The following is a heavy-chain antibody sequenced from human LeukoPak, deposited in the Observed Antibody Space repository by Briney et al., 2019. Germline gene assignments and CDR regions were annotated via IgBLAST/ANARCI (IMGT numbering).Heavy chain of an antibody. CDR1: GGSISSSSYY. CDR3: AREVGRGYTCGSNF. Sequence: SSETLSLTCTVSGGSISSSSYYWGWIRQPPGKGLEWIGNIYYSGITYYNPSLKSRVTISVDTSKNQFSLKLSSVTAADTAVYYCAREVGRGYTCGSNFWGQGTLVTVSS. CDR2: IYYSGIT. V-gene: IGHV4-39*02. J-gene: IGHJ4*02. D-gene: IGHD5-18*01.